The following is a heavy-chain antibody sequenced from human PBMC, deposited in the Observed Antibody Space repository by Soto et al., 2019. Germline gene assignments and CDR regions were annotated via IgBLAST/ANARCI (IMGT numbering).Heavy chain of an antibody. J-gene: IGHJ3*02. D-gene: IGHD2-21*02. V-gene: IGHV1-46*01. CDR2: INPSGGST. CDR3: ARDLCGGDCYPAGAFDI. Sequence: QVQLVQSGAEVKKPGASVKVSCKASGYTFTSYYMHWVRQAPGQGLEWMGIINPSGGSTSYAQKFQGRVTMTRDTSTSTVYMELSSLRSEDTAVYYCARDLCGGDCYPAGAFDIWGQGTIVTVSS. CDR1: GYTFTSYY.